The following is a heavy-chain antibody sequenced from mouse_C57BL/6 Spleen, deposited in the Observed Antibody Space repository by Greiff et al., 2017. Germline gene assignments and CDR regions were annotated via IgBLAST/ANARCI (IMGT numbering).Heavy chain of an antibody. CDR1: GYTFTSYW. J-gene: IGHJ2*01. CDR3: ARELTGTRGY. Sequence: QVQLQQPGAELVKPGASVKLSCKASGYTFTSYWMQWVKQRPGQGLEWLGEIDPSDSYTNYNQKFKGKATLTVDTSSSTAYMQLSSLTSEDSAVYYCARELTGTRGYWGQGTTLTVSS. V-gene: IGHV1-50*01. CDR2: IDPSDSYT. D-gene: IGHD4-1*01.